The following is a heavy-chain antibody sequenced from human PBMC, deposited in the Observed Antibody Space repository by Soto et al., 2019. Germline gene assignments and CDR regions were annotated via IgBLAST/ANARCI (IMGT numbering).Heavy chain of an antibody. Sequence: EVQLVESGGGLVQPGGSLRLSCAASGFTFSSYEMNWVRQAPGKGLEWVSYISSSGSTIYYADSVKGRFTISRDNAKNSLYLQMNGLRAEDTAVYYCARGTVTTVTYGRLDAFDIWGQGTMVTVSS. CDR3: ARGTVTTVTYGRLDAFDI. CDR2: ISSSGSTI. J-gene: IGHJ3*02. CDR1: GFTFSSYE. V-gene: IGHV3-48*03. D-gene: IGHD4-17*01.